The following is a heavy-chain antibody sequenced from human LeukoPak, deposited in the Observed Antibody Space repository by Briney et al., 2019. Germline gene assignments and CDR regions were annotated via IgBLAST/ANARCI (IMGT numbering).Heavy chain of an antibody. Sequence: PGGSLRLSCTASGFTFGDYAMSWVRQAPGKGLEWVGFIRSKAYGGTTEYAASVKGRFTISRDDSKSIAYLQMNSLKTEDTAVYYCTRGIGYSGYELGMDVWGQGTTVTVSS. CDR1: GFTFGDYA. J-gene: IGHJ6*02. V-gene: IGHV3-49*04. CDR2: IRSKAYGGTT. D-gene: IGHD5-12*01. CDR3: TRGIGYSGYELGMDV.